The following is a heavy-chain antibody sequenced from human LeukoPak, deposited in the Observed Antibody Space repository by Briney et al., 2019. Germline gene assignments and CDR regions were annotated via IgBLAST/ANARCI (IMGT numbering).Heavy chain of an antibody. CDR3: ARDLDTYVVLTAYDTFDI. CDR1: GFTFSNYW. J-gene: IGHJ3*02. V-gene: IGHV3-7*01. D-gene: IGHD2-21*02. CDR2: IKPSGSEK. Sequence: GGSLRLSCEGSGFTFSNYWMTWVRQAPEKGLEWVANIKPSGSEKHYADSVEGRFTISRDSAKNSLYLQMNSLRGEDTAVYYCARDLDTYVVLTAYDTFDIWGQGTMVTVSS.